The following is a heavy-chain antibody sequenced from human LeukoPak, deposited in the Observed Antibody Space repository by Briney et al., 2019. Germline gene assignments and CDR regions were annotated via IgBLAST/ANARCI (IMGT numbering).Heavy chain of an antibody. CDR1: GFTFSDYG. CDR3: AKEPAPYSSGWYFPDDH. Sequence: GGSLRLSCAASGFTFSDYGMHWVRQDPGKGLEWVAVIAHDASVAYYADWVMGRFTISRDNSRNTLYLQMNSLRAEDTAVYYCAKEPAPYSSGWYFPDDHWGQGALVTVSS. CDR2: IAHDASVA. V-gene: IGHV3-30*18. D-gene: IGHD6-19*01. J-gene: IGHJ5*02.